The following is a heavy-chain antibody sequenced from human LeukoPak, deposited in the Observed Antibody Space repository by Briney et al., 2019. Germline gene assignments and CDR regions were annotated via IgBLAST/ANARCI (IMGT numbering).Heavy chain of an antibody. D-gene: IGHD2-15*01. Sequence: SGGSLRLSCAASGFTFSSYAMSWVRQAPGKGLEWVSAISGSGGSTYYADSVKGRFTISRDNSKNTLYLQMNSLRAEDTAVYYCAICSGGSCYSRVGFAFDIWGQGTMVTVSS. CDR1: GFTFSSYA. V-gene: IGHV3-23*01. CDR2: ISGSGGST. J-gene: IGHJ3*02. CDR3: AICSGGSCYSRVGFAFDI.